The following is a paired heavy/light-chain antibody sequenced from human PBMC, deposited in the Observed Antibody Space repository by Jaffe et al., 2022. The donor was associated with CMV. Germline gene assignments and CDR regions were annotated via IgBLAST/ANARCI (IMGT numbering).Heavy chain of an antibody. V-gene: IGHV3-21*02. Sequence: EVQLMESGGGLVKPGGSLRLSCAASGFTLGSYTMTWLRQAPGKSLEWIASINSRSTYIYYTDSVRGRFTISRDNAKNSLFLQMDSLRVEDMAVYYCARDSSGYKMAAIDYWGQGTLVTVSS. CDR3: ARDSSGYKMAAIDY. CDR1: GFTLGSYT. CDR2: INSRSTYI. J-gene: IGHJ4*02. D-gene: IGHD3-22*01.
Light chain of an antibody. J-gene: IGKJ4*01. CDR2: AAS. Sequence: DIQMTQSPSSVSASVGDRVTITCRASQDIATWLSWYQQKPGRAPQLVIFAASSLESGVPSRFSGSGSGTDFTLTISSLQPEDFATYYCQQAKSFPRTFGGGTKVEI. CDR1: QDIATW. CDR3: QQAKSFPRT. V-gene: IGKV1D-12*01.